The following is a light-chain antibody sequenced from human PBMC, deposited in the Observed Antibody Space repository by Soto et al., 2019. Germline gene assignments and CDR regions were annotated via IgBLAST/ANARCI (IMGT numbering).Light chain of an antibody. J-gene: IGKJ2*01. CDR2: GAS. CDR1: QSVTSSH. V-gene: IGKV3-20*01. Sequence: EIVLTQTPGTLSLSPGERATLSCRASQSVTSSHLAWYQQKPGQAPRLLIYGASTRATGIPDRFRGSGSDTDVSLTIRRLDPEDFAMYYCLLYFSPDRYTFGPGTKVQIK. CDR3: LLYFSPDRYT.